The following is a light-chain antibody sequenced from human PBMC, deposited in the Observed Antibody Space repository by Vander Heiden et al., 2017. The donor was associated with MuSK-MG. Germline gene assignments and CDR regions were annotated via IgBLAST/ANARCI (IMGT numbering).Light chain of an antibody. CDR3: QVWDSSSDHYV. Sequence: SYVLTQPPSVSVAPGQTARITCGGNNIGSKSVHWYQQKPGQAPVLVVYDDRDRPSGIPERFSGSNSGNTATLTISRVEAGEEADYYCQVWDSSSDHYVFGTGTKVTVL. CDR2: DDR. J-gene: IGLJ1*01. CDR1: NIGSKS. V-gene: IGLV3-21*02.